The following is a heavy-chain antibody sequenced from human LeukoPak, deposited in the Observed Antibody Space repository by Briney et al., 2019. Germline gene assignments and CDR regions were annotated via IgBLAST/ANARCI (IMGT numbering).Heavy chain of an antibody. V-gene: IGHV4-59*08. CDR3: AGLRSTVAWASFDY. D-gene: IGHD4-23*01. CDR1: GSISRYY. CDR2: SYFTGNP. Sequence: PSETLSLICIVSGSISRYYWTWIRQPPGKGLEWIGHSYFTGNPNYNPSLKSRVTISVDPPKNQFSLKLTSVTAADTAVYYCAGLRSTVAWASFDYWGQGILVTVSS. J-gene: IGHJ4*02.